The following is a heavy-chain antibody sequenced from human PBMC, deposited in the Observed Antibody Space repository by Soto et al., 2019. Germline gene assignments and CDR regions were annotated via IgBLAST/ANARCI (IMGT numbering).Heavy chain of an antibody. CDR1: GGSVSSGSYY. CDR2: IYYSGST. V-gene: IGHV4-61*01. CDR3: ARHIRMNGPLDY. Sequence: PSETLSLTCTVSGGSVSSGSYYWSWIRQPPGKGLEWIGYIYYSGSTNYNPSLKSRVTISVDTSKNQFSLKLSSVTAADTAVYYCARHIRMNGPLDYWGQGTLVTVST. D-gene: IGHD2-2*02. J-gene: IGHJ4*02.